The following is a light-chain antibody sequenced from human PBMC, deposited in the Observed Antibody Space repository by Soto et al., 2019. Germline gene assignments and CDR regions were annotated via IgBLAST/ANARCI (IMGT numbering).Light chain of an antibody. CDR2: KAS. CDR1: QTISSW. V-gene: IGKV1-5*03. Sequence: DIEMAQSPSTLCGSGGDRGTRTCRASQTISSWLAWYQQTKGKAPKLLIYKASTLKSGVPSRFSGTRSWTESTLTLSRLQPDDLQTHSCQHSNRYSEAFGQGTQVDI. J-gene: IGKJ1*01. CDR3: QHSNRYSEA.